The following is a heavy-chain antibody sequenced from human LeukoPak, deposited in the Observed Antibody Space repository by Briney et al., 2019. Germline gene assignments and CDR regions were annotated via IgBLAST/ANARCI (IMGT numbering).Heavy chain of an antibody. CDR3: ARDNGVGGVTSIFDY. V-gene: IGHV4-31*03. CDR2: IFHSGST. Sequence: SETLSLTCTVSGGSISSDSYYWSWIRQLPGQGLEWIGYIFHSGSTYYNPSLKSRVTISVDPSKYQFSLKVSSVTAADTAVYHCARDNGVGGVTSIFDYWGQGILVTVSS. CDR1: GGSISSDSYY. J-gene: IGHJ4*02. D-gene: IGHD3-16*01.